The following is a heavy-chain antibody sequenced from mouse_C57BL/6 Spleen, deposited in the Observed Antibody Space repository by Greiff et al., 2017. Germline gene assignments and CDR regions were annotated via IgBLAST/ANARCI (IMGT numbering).Heavy chain of an antibody. CDR1: GYTFTDYH. V-gene: IGHV1-22*01. J-gene: IGHJ3*01. Sequence: VQLQQSGPELVKPGASVKMSCKASGYTFTDYHMHGVKQSHGKSLEWIGYSNPNNGGTSYNQKFKGKAKLTVNKSSSKAYMELRSLTSEYSAVYYCARGGDYDWLAYWGQGTLVTVSA. CDR2: SNPNNGGT. CDR3: ARGGDYDWLAY. D-gene: IGHD2-4*01.